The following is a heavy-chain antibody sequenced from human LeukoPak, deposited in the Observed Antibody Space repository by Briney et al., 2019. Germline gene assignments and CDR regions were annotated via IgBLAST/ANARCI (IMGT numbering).Heavy chain of an antibody. J-gene: IGHJ4*02. CDR2: IYTSGST. V-gene: IGHV4-4*07. D-gene: IGHD3-22*01. CDR3: ARGSGYYDSSGYYYVATPFDY. CDR1: GGSISSYY. Sequence: PSETLSLTCTASGGSISSYYWSWIRQPAGKGLEWIGRIYTSGSTNYNPSLKSRVTMSVDTSKNQFSLKLSSVTAADTAVYYCARGSGYYDSSGYYYVATPFDYWGQGTLVTVSS.